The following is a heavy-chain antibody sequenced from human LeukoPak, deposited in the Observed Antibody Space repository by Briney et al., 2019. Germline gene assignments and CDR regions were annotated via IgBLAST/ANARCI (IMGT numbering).Heavy chain of an antibody. V-gene: IGHV3-48*03. Sequence: GGSLRLSCVASGFTFGCYEMNWVRQAPGKGLEWVSYISSSGSTTYYADSVKGRFTISRDNAKNSLYLQMNSLRADDTAVYYCARAGPATDPWGQGTLVTVSS. CDR3: ARAGPATDP. J-gene: IGHJ5*02. CDR2: ISSSGSTT. D-gene: IGHD2-2*01. CDR1: GFTFGCYE.